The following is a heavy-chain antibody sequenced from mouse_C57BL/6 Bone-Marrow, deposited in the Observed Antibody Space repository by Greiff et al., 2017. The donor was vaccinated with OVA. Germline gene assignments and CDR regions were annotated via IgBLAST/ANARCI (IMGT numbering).Heavy chain of an antibody. CDR2: IHPSDSDT. Sequence: QVQLKQPGAELVKPGASVKVSCKASGYTFTNYWMHWVKQRPGQGLEWIGRIHPSDSDTNYNQKFKGKATLTVDKSSSTAYMQLSSLTSEDSAVYYCAIGGSSSFYYAMGYWGQGASVTVSS. J-gene: IGHJ4*01. V-gene: IGHV1-74*01. CDR1: GYTFTNYW. CDR3: AIGGSSSFYYAMGY. D-gene: IGHD1-1*01.